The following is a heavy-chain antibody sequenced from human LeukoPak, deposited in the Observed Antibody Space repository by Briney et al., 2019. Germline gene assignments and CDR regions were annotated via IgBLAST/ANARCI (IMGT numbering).Heavy chain of an antibody. CDR3: ARGQGRVCSGGSCYYYYGMDV. CDR2: INHSGST. J-gene: IGHJ6*04. D-gene: IGHD2-15*01. Sequence: PSETLSLTCAVYGGSFSGYYWSWIRQPPGKGLEWLGEINHSGSTNYNPSLKSRVTISVDTSKNQFSLKLSSVTAADTAVYYCARGQGRVCSGGSCYYYYGMDVWGKGTTVTVSS. CDR1: GGSFSGYY. V-gene: IGHV4-34*01.